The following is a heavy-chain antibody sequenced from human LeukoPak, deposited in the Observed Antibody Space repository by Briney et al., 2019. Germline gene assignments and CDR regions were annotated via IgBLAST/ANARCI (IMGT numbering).Heavy chain of an antibody. J-gene: IGHJ4*02. Sequence: PGGSLRLSCAASGFTFSSYDMHWVRQATGKGLEWVSAIGTAGDTYYPGSVKGRFTISRENAKNSLYLQMNSLRAGDTAVYYCARASGRYHIFDYWGQGTLVTVSS. V-gene: IGHV3-13*01. CDR1: GFTFSSYD. D-gene: IGHD1-26*01. CDR2: IGTAGDT. CDR3: ARASGRYHIFDY.